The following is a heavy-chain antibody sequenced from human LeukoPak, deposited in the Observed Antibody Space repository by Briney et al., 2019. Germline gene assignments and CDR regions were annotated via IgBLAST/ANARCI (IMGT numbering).Heavy chain of an antibody. D-gene: IGHD2-15*01. CDR3: ARSGTAYCSGGSCYGSKFDP. V-gene: IGHV1-18*01. CDR1: GYTFTSYG. Sequence: ASVMVSCKASGYTFTSYGITWVRQAPGQGLEWMGWISAYNGNTNYAQNLQGRVTMTTDTSTSTAYMVLRSLRSDDTAVYYCARSGTAYCSGGSCYGSKFDPWGQGTLVTVSS. CDR2: ISAYNGNT. J-gene: IGHJ5*02.